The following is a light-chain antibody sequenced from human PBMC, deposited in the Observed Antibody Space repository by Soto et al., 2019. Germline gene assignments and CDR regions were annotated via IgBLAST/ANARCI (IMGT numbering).Light chain of an antibody. CDR3: QHTYST. Sequence: DIQMAQSPSSLSASVGDRVTITCRASQSISNYLNWYQQKSGEVPKLLIYAASRLHSGVPSRFSSSGSGTDFTRTISSLQPEEFATYHCQHTYSTFGQGTKVEL. CDR2: AAS. CDR1: QSISNY. V-gene: IGKV1-39*01. J-gene: IGKJ1*01.